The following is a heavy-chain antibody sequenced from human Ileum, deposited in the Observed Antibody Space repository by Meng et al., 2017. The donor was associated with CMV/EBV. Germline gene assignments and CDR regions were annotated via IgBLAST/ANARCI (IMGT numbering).Heavy chain of an antibody. V-gene: IGHV6-1*01. J-gene: IGHJ6*02. Sequence: SQTLSLTYAISGDSVSSNSATWNWIRQSPSRGLEWLGRTYYRSKWYNEYAVSVKSRITINPDTSKNQFSLQLNSVTPEDTAVYYCARTRQWGYGMDVWGQGTTVTVSS. CDR2: TYYRSKWYN. D-gene: IGHD1-26*01. CDR3: ARTRQWGYGMDV. CDR1: GDSVSSNSAT.